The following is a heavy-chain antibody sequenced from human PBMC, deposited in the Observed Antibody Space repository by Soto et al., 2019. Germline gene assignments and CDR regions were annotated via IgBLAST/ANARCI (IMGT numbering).Heavy chain of an antibody. V-gene: IGHV4-30-2*01. CDR3: ARGTFSYGPNLHYFDF. CDR2: IFHTGGT. D-gene: IGHD5-18*01. CDR1: GGSISSGGHS. J-gene: IGHJ4*02. Sequence: QLQLQESGAGLVKPSQTLSLTCTVSGGSISSGGHSWSWIRQPPGKGLEWIGFIFHTGGTYYTPSLQIRLSVSLDLSRNQFSLKLYSVTAADTAIYYCARGTFSYGPNLHYFDFWGQGSLVTVSS.